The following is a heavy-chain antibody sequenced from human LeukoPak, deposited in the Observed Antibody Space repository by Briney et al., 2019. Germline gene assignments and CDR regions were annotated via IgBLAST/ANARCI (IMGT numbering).Heavy chain of an antibody. D-gene: IGHD3-10*01. CDR3: ARSLPGGY. J-gene: IGHJ4*02. CDR1: GYIFTNHA. V-gene: IGHV1-18*01. CDR2: ISGYNGNT. Sequence: ASVKVSCKSSGYIFTNHAINWVRQAPGQGLEWMGWISGYNGNTRYAQNFQGRVTMTRDTSTSTVYMELSSLRSEDTAVYYCARSLPGGYWGQGTLVTVSS.